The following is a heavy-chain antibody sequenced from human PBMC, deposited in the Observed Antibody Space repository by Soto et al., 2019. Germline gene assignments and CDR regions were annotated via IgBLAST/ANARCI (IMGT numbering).Heavy chain of an antibody. D-gene: IGHD3-10*01. V-gene: IGHV3-30*18. J-gene: IGHJ4*02. CDR2: ISYDGSNK. CDR3: AKGFSDSVIDY. CDR1: GFTFSSYG. Sequence: QVQLVESGGGVVQPGRSLRLSCAASGFTFSSYGMHWVRQAPGKGLEWVAVISYDGSNKYYADSVKGRFTISRDNSKNTLYLQMNSLRAEDTAVYYCAKGFSDSVIDYWGQGTLVNVSS.